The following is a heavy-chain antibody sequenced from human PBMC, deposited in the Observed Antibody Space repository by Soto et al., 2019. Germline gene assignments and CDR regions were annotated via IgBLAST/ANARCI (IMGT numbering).Heavy chain of an antibody. V-gene: IGHV4-59*01. Sequence: SETLSLTCTVSGRSISSYYWSWIRQPPGKGLEWIGYIYYSGSTNYNPSLKSRVTISVDTSKNQFSLKLSSVTAADTAVYYCAREFDYWGQGTLVTVSS. J-gene: IGHJ4*02. CDR3: AREFDY. CDR2: IYYSGST. CDR1: GRSISSYY.